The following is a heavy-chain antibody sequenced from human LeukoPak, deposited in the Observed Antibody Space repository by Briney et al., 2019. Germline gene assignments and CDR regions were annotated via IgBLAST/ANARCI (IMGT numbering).Heavy chain of an antibody. Sequence: ASVKVSCKASGYTFTTYAMNWVRQAPGQGLEWMGWINPYTGGTNYAQKFQGRVTMTRDTSIGTAYMELRRLRSDDTAVYYCARPYCSGASCHDYFDYWGQGTLVTVSS. V-gene: IGHV1-2*02. J-gene: IGHJ4*02. D-gene: IGHD2-15*01. CDR2: INPYTGGT. CDR1: GYTFTTYA. CDR3: ARPYCSGASCHDYFDY.